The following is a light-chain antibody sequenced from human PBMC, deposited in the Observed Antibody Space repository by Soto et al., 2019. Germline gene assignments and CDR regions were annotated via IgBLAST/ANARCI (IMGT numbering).Light chain of an antibody. CDR1: SSDVGGYNY. CDR3: CSYAGSYTYV. CDR2: DVS. Sequence: QSALTQPRSVSGSPGQSVTISCAGTSSDVGGYNYVSWYQQHPGKAPKLMIYDVSKRPSGVPDRFSGSKYGNTASLTMSGLQAEDEADYYCCSYAGSYTYVFGSG. J-gene: IGLJ1*01. V-gene: IGLV2-11*01.